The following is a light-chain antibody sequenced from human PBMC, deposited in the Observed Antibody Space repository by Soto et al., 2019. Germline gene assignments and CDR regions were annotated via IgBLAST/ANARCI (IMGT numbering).Light chain of an antibody. Sequence: EIVMTQSPATLSVSPVGRATLSGMASQNVRSYLAWYQQKPGQAPSVLIYGASTRATGIPARFSGSGSGTEFTLTISSLQSEDFALYYCQQYYDWPPTFGQGTKVDIK. V-gene: IGKV3-15*01. CDR3: QQYYDWPPT. CDR2: GAS. J-gene: IGKJ1*01. CDR1: QNVRSY.